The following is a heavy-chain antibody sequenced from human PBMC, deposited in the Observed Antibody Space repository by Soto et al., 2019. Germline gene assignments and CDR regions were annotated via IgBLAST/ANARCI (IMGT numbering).Heavy chain of an antibody. CDR2: ISAHNGNT. D-gene: IGHD1-1*01. J-gene: IGHJ4*02. CDR1: GYTFTSYG. Sequence: QVHLVQSGAEVKKPGASVKVSCKASGYTFTSYGITWVRQAPGQGLEWMGWISAHNGNTDYAQKVQGRVNVTRDTSTSTAYMELRSLRSDDTAVYYCARGRYGDYWGQGALVTVSS. CDR3: ARGRYGDY. V-gene: IGHV1-18*01.